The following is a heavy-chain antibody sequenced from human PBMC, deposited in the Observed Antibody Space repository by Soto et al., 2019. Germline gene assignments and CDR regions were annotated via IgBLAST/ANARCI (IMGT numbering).Heavy chain of an antibody. CDR3: ARDRVVVVPAAEGAKTWFDP. J-gene: IGHJ5*02. CDR2: IIAILGIA. CDR1: GGPFSSYT. Sequence: QVQLVPSGAEVKKPGSSVKVSCKASGGPFSSYTISWVRQAPGQGLEWMGRIIAILGIANYAQKFQGRVTITADKSTSTTYMELSSLRSEDTAVYYSARDRVVVVPAAEGAKTWFDPWGQGTLDTVSS. D-gene: IGHD2-2*01. V-gene: IGHV1-69*08.